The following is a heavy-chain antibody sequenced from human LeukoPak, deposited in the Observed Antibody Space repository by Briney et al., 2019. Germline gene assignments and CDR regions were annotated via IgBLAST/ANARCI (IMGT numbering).Heavy chain of an antibody. CDR2: ISYDGSNK. D-gene: IGHD5-18*01. CDR3: AKDMTAMVRGFDY. Sequence: GRSLRLSCAASGFTFSSYGMHWVRQAPGKGLEWVAVISYDGSNKYYADSVKGRFTISRDNSKNTLYLQMNSLRAEDTAVYYCAKDMTAMVRGFDYWGQGTLVTVSS. CDR1: GFTFSSYG. V-gene: IGHV3-30*18. J-gene: IGHJ4*02.